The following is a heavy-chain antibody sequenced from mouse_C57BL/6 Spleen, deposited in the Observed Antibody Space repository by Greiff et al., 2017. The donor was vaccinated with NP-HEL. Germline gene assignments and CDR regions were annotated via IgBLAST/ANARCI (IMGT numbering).Heavy chain of an antibody. J-gene: IGHJ2*01. CDR2: IDPSDSYT. V-gene: IGHV1-69*01. Sequence: QVQLQQPGAELVMPGASVKLSCKASGYTFTSYWMHWVKQRPGQGLEWIGEIDPSDSYTNYNQKFKGKSTLTVDKSSSTAYMQLSSLTSEDSAVYYCAGGYYVRALDYWGQGTTLTVSS. CDR1: GYTFTSYW. CDR3: AGGYYVRALDY. D-gene: IGHD2-3*01.